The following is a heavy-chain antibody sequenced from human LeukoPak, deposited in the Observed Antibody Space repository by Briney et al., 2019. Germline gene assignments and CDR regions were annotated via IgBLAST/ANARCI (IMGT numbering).Heavy chain of an antibody. Sequence: PSETLSLTCAVYGGSFSGYYWGWIRQPPGKGLEWIGEINHSGSTNYNPSLKSRVTISVDTSKNQFSLKLSSVTAADTAVYYCARDRRWQQLGGNNWFDPWGQGTLVTVSS. CDR3: ARDRRWQQLGGNNWFDP. CDR2: INHSGST. D-gene: IGHD6-13*01. V-gene: IGHV4-34*01. J-gene: IGHJ5*02. CDR1: GGSFSGYY.